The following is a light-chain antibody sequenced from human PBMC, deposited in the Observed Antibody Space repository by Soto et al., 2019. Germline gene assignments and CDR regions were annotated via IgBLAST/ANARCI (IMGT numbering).Light chain of an antibody. CDR1: SSDVGGYNY. V-gene: IGLV2-8*01. CDR2: EVT. CDR3: SSYGGFNNVL. Sequence: ALTQPPSASGSPGQSVIISCTGTSSDVGGYNYVSWYQQHPGKAPKLIIYEVTKRPSGVPYRFSGSKSGNTASLTVSGLQTEDEADYYCSSYGGFNNVLFGGGTKLTVL. J-gene: IGLJ2*01.